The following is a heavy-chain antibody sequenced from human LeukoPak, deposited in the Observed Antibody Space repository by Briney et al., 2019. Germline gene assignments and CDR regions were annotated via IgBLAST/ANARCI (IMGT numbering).Heavy chain of an antibody. CDR3: ARPDFWSGYYTGSGYYFDY. J-gene: IGHJ4*02. D-gene: IGHD3-3*01. CDR2: INPSGGST. V-gene: IGHV1-46*01. Sequence: ASVKVSCKASGYTFTSYYMHWVRQAPGQGLEWMGIINPSGGSTSYAQKFQGRVTMTRDMSTSTVYMELSSLSSEDTAVYYCARPDFWSGYYTGSGYYFDYWGQGTLVTVSS. CDR1: GYTFTSYY.